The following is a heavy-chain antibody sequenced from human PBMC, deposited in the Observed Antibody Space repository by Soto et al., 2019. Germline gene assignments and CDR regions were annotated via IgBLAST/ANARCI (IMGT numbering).Heavy chain of an antibody. CDR1: GFTVSSNY. Sequence: GGSLILSYAASGFTVSSNYMSWVRQAPGKGLEWVSVIYSGGSTYYADSVKGRFTISRDNSKNTLYLQMNSLRAEDTAVYYCARGLDYDFWSGYSYYYYGMDVWGQGTTVTVSS. V-gene: IGHV3-53*01. CDR2: IYSGGST. D-gene: IGHD3-3*01. J-gene: IGHJ6*02. CDR3: ARGLDYDFWSGYSYYYYGMDV.